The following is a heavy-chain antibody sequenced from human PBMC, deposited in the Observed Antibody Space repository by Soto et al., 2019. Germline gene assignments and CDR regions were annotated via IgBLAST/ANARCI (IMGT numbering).Heavy chain of an antibody. Sequence: ASVKVSCKASGYSFTDYHIHWVRQAPGQGLGWLGRINPKSGGTSTAQKFQGWVTMTRDRSISTVYMELTRLRSDDTAVYFCARGHSTDCSNGVCSFFYNHEMDVWGQGTTVTVSS. CDR2: INPKSGGT. CDR1: GYSFTDYH. CDR3: ARGHSTDCSNGVCSFFYNHEMDV. D-gene: IGHD2-8*01. V-gene: IGHV1-2*04. J-gene: IGHJ6*02.